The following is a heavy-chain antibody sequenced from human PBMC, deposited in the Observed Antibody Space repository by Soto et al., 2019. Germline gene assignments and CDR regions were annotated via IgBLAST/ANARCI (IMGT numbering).Heavy chain of an antibody. CDR2: IIPIFGTA. Sequence: QVQLVQSGAEVKKPGSSVKVSCKASGGTFSSYAISWVRQAPGQGLEWMGGIIPIFGTADYAQKVQGRVTITADESTSTAYMDLSSLRSEDTAVYYCARHLGGNHYYYGMDVWGKGTTVTVSS. D-gene: IGHD3-16*01. J-gene: IGHJ6*04. V-gene: IGHV1-69*12. CDR3: ARHLGGNHYYYGMDV. CDR1: GGTFSSYA.